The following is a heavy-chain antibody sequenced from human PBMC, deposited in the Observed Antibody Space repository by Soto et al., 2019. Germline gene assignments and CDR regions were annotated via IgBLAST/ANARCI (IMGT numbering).Heavy chain of an antibody. CDR1: GGSISSGDYY. D-gene: IGHD6-6*01. V-gene: IGHV4-30-4*01. CDR2: IYYTGSS. Sequence: PSETLSLTCTVSGGSISSGDYYWSWVRQPPGEDLEYIGYIYYTGSSYSNRSLKSRVTISVDTSKNQFSLTLTFVNAADTAVYYCVRRIAVKRRYYFDYWGQGTVVTV. CDR3: VRRIAVKRRYYFDY. J-gene: IGHJ4*02.